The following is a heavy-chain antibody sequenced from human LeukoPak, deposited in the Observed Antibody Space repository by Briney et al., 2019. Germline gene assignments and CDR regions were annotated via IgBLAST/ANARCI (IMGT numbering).Heavy chain of an antibody. CDR3: ARRGPAGSPSSGMDV. V-gene: IGHV6-1*01. CDR2: TYYRSKWYN. D-gene: IGHD6-6*01. J-gene: IGHJ6*02. CDR1: GDSVSSNSAT. Sequence: SQTLSLTCALSGDSVSSNSATWNWIRQSPSRGLEWLGRTYYRSKWYNDYAVSVKSRVTINPDTSKNQFSLQLNSVTPDDTAVYYCARRGPAGSPSSGMDVWGQGTTVTVSS.